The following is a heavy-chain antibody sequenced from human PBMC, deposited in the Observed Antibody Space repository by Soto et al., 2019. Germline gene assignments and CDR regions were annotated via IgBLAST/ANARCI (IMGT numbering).Heavy chain of an antibody. CDR1: GFTFSDHY. D-gene: IGHD1-26*01. CDR2: SRNKANSYST. CDR3: ARFSGSYTRGLDY. J-gene: IGHJ4*02. V-gene: IGHV3-72*01. Sequence: ESGGGLVQPGGSLRLSYAASGFTFSDHYMDWVRQAPGKGLEWVGRSRNKANSYSTEYAASVKGRFTISRDESKNSLYLQMNSLKTEYTAVYYCARFSGSYTRGLDYCGQGTLVTVSS.